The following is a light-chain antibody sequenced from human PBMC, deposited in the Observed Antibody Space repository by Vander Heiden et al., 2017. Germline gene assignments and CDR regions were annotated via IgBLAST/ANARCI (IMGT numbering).Light chain of an antibody. CDR1: SLGTYS. V-gene: IGLV3-19*01. J-gene: IGLJ2*01. CDR2: GKN. CDR3: NSRDSSGNRV. Sequence: SSELTQDPAVSVALGQTVRITCQGDSLGTYSASWYQQKPGQAPVLVIYGKNDRPSGIPDRFSGSSSGNTASLSITGAQAEDEADYYCNSRDSSGNRVFGGGTKLTVL.